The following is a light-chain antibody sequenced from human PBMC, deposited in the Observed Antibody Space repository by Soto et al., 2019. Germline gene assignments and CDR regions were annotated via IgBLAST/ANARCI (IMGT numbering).Light chain of an antibody. CDR1: SANIGAGYD. CDR2: GNS. V-gene: IGLV1-40*01. J-gene: IGLJ2*01. Sequence: QSVLTQPPSVSGAPGQRVTISCTGSSANIGAGYDVHWYQQLPGTAPKLLIYGNSNRPSGVPDRFSGSKSGTSASLAITGHQAEDQAHYYCQSYDSSLSGSVFCGGTQLTVL. CDR3: QSYDSSLSGSV.